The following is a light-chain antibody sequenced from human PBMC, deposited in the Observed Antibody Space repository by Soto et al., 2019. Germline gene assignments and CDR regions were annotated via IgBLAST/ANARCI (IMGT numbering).Light chain of an antibody. J-gene: IGKJ2*01. V-gene: IGKV3-11*01. CDR1: QSISNY. Sequence: IVVTQSPATLSVSPGERATLSCRASQSISNYLAWYQQRPGQAPRLLIYSASNRATGIPVRFSGSGSGTDFTVTISSLEPEDFAVYYCQQRSTWPQTFGQGTKLEIK. CDR3: QQRSTWPQT. CDR2: SAS.